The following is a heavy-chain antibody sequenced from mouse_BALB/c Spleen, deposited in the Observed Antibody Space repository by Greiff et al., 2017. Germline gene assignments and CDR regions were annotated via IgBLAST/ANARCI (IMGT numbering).Heavy chain of an antibody. CDR3: AKADYYYFDY. V-gene: IGHV1-74*01. CDR2: IDPSDSET. D-gene: IGHD1-1*01. J-gene: IGHJ2*01. Sequence: QVQLQQSGPQLVRPGASVKISCKASGYSFTSYWMHWVKQRPGQGLEWIGMIDPSDSETRLNQKFKDKATLTVDKSSSTAYMQLSSPTSEDSAVYYCAKADYYYFDYWGQGTTLTVSS. CDR1: GYSFTSYW.